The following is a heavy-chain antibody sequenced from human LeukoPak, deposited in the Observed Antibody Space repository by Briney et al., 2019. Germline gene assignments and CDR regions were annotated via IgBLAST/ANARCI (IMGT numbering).Heavy chain of an antibody. Sequence: PGGSLRLSCAASGFTFSSYEMNWVRQAPGKGLEWVSYISSSGSTIYYADSVKGRFTISRDNAKNSLYLQMNSLRAEDTAVYYCARGSGDWFHAFDIWGQGTMVTVSS. CDR3: ARGSGDWFHAFDI. CDR2: ISSSGSTI. D-gene: IGHD3-9*01. CDR1: GFTFSSYE. J-gene: IGHJ3*02. V-gene: IGHV3-48*03.